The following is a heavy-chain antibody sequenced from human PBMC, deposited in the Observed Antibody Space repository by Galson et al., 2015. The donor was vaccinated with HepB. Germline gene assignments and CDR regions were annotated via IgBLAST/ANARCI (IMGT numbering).Heavy chain of an antibody. Sequence: QSGAEVKKPGESLKIPCKASGYTFTSYYMHWVRQAPGQGLEWMGIINPSGGSTSYAQKFQGRVTMTRDTSTSTVYMELSSLRSEDTAVYYCARDRLGRFDYWGQGTLVTVSS. V-gene: IGHV1-46*01. CDR2: INPSGGST. D-gene: IGHD3-16*01. CDR1: GYTFTSYY. J-gene: IGHJ4*02. CDR3: ARDRLGRFDY.